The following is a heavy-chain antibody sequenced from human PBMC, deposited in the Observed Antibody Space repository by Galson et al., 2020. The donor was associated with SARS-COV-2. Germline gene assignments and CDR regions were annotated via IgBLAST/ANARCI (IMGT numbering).Heavy chain of an antibody. CDR3: ANLPSDSGYDSGNDY. CDR1: GFTFDDYA. CDR2: ISWNSGSI. J-gene: IGHJ4*02. D-gene: IGHD5-12*01. V-gene: IGHV3-9*01. Sequence: SLKISCAASGFTFDDYAMHWVRQAPGKGLEWVSGISWNSGSIGYADSVKGRFTISRDNAKNSLYLQMNSLRAEDTALYYCANLPSDSGYDSGNDYWGQGTLVTVSS.